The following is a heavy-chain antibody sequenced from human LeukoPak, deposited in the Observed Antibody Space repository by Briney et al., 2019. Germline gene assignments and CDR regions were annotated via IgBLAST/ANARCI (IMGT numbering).Heavy chain of an antibody. CDR1: GFTFKNYA. D-gene: IGHD2-2*01. Sequence: GGSLRLSCAASGFTFKNYAMHWVRQAPGEGLEWVSGISYHSGTIDYADLVKGRFTISRDDAQNYVYLQMSSLRPEDTAFYYCVKDQATVVGGMDEWGQGTLVTVSS. CDR2: ISYHSGTI. V-gene: IGHV3-9*01. CDR3: VKDQATVVGGMDE. J-gene: IGHJ1*01.